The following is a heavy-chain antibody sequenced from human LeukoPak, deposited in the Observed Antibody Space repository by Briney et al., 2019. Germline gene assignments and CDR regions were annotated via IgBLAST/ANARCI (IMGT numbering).Heavy chain of an antibody. CDR1: GGSISSYY. V-gene: IGHV4-4*09. Sequence: SETLSLTCTVSGGSISSYYWSWIRQPPGKGLEWIGYIYTSGSTNYNPSLKSRVTMSVDTSKNQFSLKLSSVTAADTAVYYCARGPPGVAAAGTPFDYWGQGTLVTVSS. CDR3: ARGPPGVAAAGTPFDY. D-gene: IGHD6-13*01. J-gene: IGHJ4*02. CDR2: IYTSGST.